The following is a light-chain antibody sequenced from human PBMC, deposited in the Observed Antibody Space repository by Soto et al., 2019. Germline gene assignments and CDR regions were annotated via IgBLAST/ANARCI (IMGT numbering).Light chain of an antibody. CDR2: DAS. Sequence: DIQMTHSPSTLSASVGDRVTITCRASQSISSWLAWYQQKPGKAPKLLIYDASSLESGVPSRFSGSGSGTEFTLTISSLQPDDFATYYCQQYNSISGTFGQGTKVDIK. CDR3: QQYNSISGT. J-gene: IGKJ1*01. V-gene: IGKV1-5*01. CDR1: QSISSW.